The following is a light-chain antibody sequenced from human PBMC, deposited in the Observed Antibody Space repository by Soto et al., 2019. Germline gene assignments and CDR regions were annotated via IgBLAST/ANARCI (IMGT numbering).Light chain of an antibody. V-gene: IGKV1-39*01. CDR3: QQGYSTPIT. CDR1: QSISSY. J-gene: IGKJ5*01. CDR2: AAY. Sequence: DIQMTQSASSLSASVGDRVTITWRASQSISSYLYWYQQKPGKAPKLMVFAAYSLQSGVPSRFSGSGYGTDFNLTISSLQTEDFATYFCQQGYSTPITFGQGTRLEIK.